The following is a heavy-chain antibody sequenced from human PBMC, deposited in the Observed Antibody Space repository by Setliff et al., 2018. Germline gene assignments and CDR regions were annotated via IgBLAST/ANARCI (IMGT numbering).Heavy chain of an antibody. CDR1: GYTFTDFG. D-gene: IGHD1-20*01. Sequence: ASVKVSCKASGYTFTDFGFNWMRQAPGQGFEWMGWISAYNDNTKSAQKFQGRITMTTDTSTSTSYMELRSLRSDDTAVYYCAKGGNITRETYYYYGMDVWGQGTTVTVSS. CDR2: ISAYNDNT. V-gene: IGHV1-18*04. J-gene: IGHJ6*02. CDR3: AKGGNITRETYYYYGMDV.